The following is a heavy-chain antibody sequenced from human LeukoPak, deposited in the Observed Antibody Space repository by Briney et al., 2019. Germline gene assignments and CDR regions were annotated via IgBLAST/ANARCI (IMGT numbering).Heavy chain of an antibody. D-gene: IGHD3-10*01. Sequence: SETLSLTCTVSGGSFRSYYWSWIRQPPGKRLEWVGHIYNDGSTKFNPSLENRVSISLDTSKIQFSLKLTSVTPADTALYYCARGVLGESPRLDYWGQGTLVTVSS. CDR3: ARGVLGESPRLDY. CDR2: IYNDGST. CDR1: GGSFRSYY. J-gene: IGHJ4*02. V-gene: IGHV4-59*01.